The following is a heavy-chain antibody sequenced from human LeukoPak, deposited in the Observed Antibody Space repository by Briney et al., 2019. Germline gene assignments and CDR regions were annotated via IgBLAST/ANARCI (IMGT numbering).Heavy chain of an antibody. CDR1: GGSISSSLYH. Sequence: SETLSLTCTVSGGSISSSLYHWGWIRQSPGKNLEWLGSIYYTGATHYNPSLKSRVTISVDTSKNQFSLILNSVTAADTAVYYCARNGYFSLDYWGQGTLVTVSS. J-gene: IGHJ4*02. V-gene: IGHV4-39*07. D-gene: IGHD6-13*01. CDR2: IYYTGAT. CDR3: ARNGYFSLDY.